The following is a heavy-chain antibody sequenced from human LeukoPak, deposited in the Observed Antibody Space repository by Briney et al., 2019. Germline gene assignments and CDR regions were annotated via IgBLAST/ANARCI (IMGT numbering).Heavy chain of an antibody. J-gene: IGHJ3*01. CDR1: GGTFSSYA. D-gene: IGHD2-2*01. V-gene: IGHV1-69*13. CDR3: ARESGIVVVPAAAFDV. Sequence: SVKVSCKASGGTFSSYAISWVRQAPGQGLEWMGGIIPIFGTANYAQKFQGRVTITADESTSTAYMELSSLRSEDTAVYYCARESGIVVVPAAAFDVWGQGTMVTVSS. CDR2: IIPIFGTA.